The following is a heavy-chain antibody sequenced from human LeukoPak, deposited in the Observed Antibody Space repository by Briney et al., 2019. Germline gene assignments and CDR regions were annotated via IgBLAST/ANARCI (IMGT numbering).Heavy chain of an antibody. D-gene: IGHD2-15*01. CDR1: GGSISSGSYY. V-gene: IGHV4-39*01. J-gene: IGHJ5*02. CDR2: IYYTGSP. CDR3: ARNCTSGSCHEAFDP. Sequence: SETLSLTRTVSGGSISSGSYYWAWIRQPPGKGLEWIGTIYYTGSPYYNPSLKSRVTISVDTSKKQFSLKLSSVTAADTAVYYCARNCTSGSCHEAFDPWGQGTLVTVSS.